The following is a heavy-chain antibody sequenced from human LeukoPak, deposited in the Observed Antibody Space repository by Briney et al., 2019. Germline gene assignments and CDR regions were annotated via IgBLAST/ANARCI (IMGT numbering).Heavy chain of an antibody. Sequence: GGSLRLSCAASGFTFSSYWMHWVRQAPGKGLVWVSRINSDGSSTSYADSVKGRFTISRDNAKNTLYLQMNSLRAEDTAVYYCARGAYSSSPLPRGDDAFDIWGQGTMVTVSS. CDR2: INSDGSST. V-gene: IGHV3-74*01. J-gene: IGHJ3*02. D-gene: IGHD6-6*01. CDR3: ARGAYSSSPLPRGDDAFDI. CDR1: GFTFSSYW.